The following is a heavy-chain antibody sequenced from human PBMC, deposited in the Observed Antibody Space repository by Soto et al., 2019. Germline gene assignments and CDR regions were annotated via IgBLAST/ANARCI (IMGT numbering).Heavy chain of an antibody. V-gene: IGHV3-21*06. Sequence: GSLRLSCTGSGFTFSSSTMTWVRQGPGKGLEWVSSISSSSSYIYFADSLKGRFTISRDSAKNSLYLQMNSLRAEDTAVYYCARDIGEMSAVWGQGTQVTVSS. D-gene: IGHD3-10*01. CDR1: GFTFSSST. CDR2: ISSSSSYI. CDR3: ARDIGEMSAV. J-gene: IGHJ4*02.